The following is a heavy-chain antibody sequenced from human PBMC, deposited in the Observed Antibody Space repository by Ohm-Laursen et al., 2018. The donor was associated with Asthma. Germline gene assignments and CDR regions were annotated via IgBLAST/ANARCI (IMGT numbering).Heavy chain of an antibody. Sequence: GTLSLTCTVSGDSINSDDYYWSWVRQPPGKGLEWIGYIFKSENTKYNPSLKSRVTISADTSKNQFSLKLSSVTAADTAVYYCARAVLSAYPLNWGQGTLVTVSS. V-gene: IGHV4-61*08. CDR1: GDSINSDDYY. J-gene: IGHJ4*02. CDR3: ARAVLSAYPLN. D-gene: IGHD3-10*01. CDR2: IFKSENT.